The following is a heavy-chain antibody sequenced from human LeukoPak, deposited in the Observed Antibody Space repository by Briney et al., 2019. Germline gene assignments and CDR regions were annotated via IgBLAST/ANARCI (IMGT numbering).Heavy chain of an antibody. CDR2: ISAYNGNT. D-gene: IGHD2-15*01. CDR1: GYTFTSYG. V-gene: IGHV1-18*01. CDR3: ARVPCSGGSCYSNWFDP. J-gene: IGHJ5*02. Sequence: GASVKVFCKASGYTFTSYGISWVRQAPGKGLEWMGWISAYNGNTNYAQKLQGRVTMTTDTSTSTAYMELRSLRSDDTAVYYCARVPCSGGSCYSNWFDPWAQGTLVSVSS.